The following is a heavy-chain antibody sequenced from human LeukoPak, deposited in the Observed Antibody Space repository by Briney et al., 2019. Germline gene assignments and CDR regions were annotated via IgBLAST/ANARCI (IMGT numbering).Heavy chain of an antibody. J-gene: IGHJ6*03. Sequence: ASVKVSCKASGYTFTGYYMHWVQQAPGQGLEWMGWINPNSGGTNYAQKFQGRVTMTRDTSISTAYMELSRLRSDDTAVYYCARDRPRYQLYMDVWGKGTTVTVSS. CDR3: ARDRPRYQLYMDV. CDR2: INPNSGGT. CDR1: GYTFTGYY. D-gene: IGHD2-2*01. V-gene: IGHV1-2*02.